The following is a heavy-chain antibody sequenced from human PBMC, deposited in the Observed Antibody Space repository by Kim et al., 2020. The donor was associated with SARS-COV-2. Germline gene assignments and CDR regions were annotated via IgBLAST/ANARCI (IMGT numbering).Heavy chain of an antibody. Sequence: GGSLRLSCAASGFTVSSYVMSWVRQTPGKGLEWVSLIYPDGYPYYADSVKGRFTISRDTSESTLYLQMNSLRADDTAVYYCGRLDFGDDYWGQRTLVTVSS. D-gene: IGHD4-17*01. CDR1: GFTVSSYV. CDR3: GRLDFGDDY. CDR2: IYPDGYP. J-gene: IGHJ4*02. V-gene: IGHV3-53*01.